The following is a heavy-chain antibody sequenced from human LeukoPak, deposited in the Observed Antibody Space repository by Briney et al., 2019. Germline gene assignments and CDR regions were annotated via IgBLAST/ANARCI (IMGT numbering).Heavy chain of an antibody. D-gene: IGHD6-13*01. V-gene: IGHV3-48*04. CDR1: GFTFSSYS. CDR2: ISSSSSTI. CDR3: AKGGSSWYSDYYYYMDV. Sequence: PGGSLRLSCAASGFTFSSYSMNWVRQAPGKGLEWVSYISSSSSTIYYADSVKGRFTISRDNAKNSLYLQMNSLRAEDTAVYYCAKGGSSWYSDYYYYMDVWGKGTTVTVSS. J-gene: IGHJ6*03.